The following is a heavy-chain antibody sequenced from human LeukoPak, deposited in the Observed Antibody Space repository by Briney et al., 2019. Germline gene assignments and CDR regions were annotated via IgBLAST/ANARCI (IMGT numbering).Heavy chain of an antibody. J-gene: IGHJ4*02. D-gene: IGHD1-1*01. CDR1: GFTFSNYG. Sequence: GRSLRLSCAASGFTFSNYGMHWVRQAPGKGLQWVAVIWYDGSNEYYTGSVKGRFTISRDNARNTLYLQMNSLRAEDTAVYYCARGSQSTWGFFAYWGQGTRVTVSS. V-gene: IGHV3-33*01. CDR3: ARGSQSTWGFFAY. CDR2: IWYDGSNE.